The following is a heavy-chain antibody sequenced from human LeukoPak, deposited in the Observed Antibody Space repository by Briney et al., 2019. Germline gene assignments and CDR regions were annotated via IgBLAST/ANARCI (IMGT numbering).Heavy chain of an antibody. CDR3: ARQYSSSWYRGRDAFDI. J-gene: IGHJ3*02. Sequence: GESLKISCKGSGYSFSNYWIGWVRQMPGKGLEWMGIIYPGDSDTRYSPSFQGRVTISADKSISTAYLQWSSLKASDTAMYYCARQYSSSWYRGRDAFDIWGQGTMVTVSS. CDR2: IYPGDSDT. D-gene: IGHD6-13*01. CDR1: GYSFSNYW. V-gene: IGHV5-51*01.